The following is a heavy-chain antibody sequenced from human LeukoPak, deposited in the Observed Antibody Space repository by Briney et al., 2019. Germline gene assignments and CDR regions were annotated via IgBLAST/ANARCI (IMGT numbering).Heavy chain of an antibody. Sequence: QPGGSLRLSCSASGLSFSNYAMHWVRQAPGKGLVWVSRINSDGSSTSYADSVKGRFTISRDNAKNTLYLQMNSLRAEDTAVYYCAKGGSYRYYYYGMDVWGQGTTVTVSS. CDR1: GLSFSNYA. V-gene: IGHV3-74*01. CDR3: AKGGSYRYYYYGMDV. J-gene: IGHJ6*02. CDR2: INSDGSST. D-gene: IGHD1-26*01.